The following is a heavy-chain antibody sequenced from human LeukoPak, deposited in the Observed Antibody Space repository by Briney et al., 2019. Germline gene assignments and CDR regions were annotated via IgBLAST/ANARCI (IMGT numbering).Heavy chain of an antibody. CDR3: ASSIVVVPAARRR. J-gene: IGHJ4*02. D-gene: IGHD2-2*01. CDR2: IYYSGST. Sequence: SETLSLTCTVSGGSISSGDYYWSWLRQPPGKGLEWFGYIYYSGSTYHNPSLKRRVTISVDTSQNKFSLKLSSVSAADTAVYYCASSIVVVPAARRRWGQGTLVSVSS. V-gene: IGHV4-30-4*08. CDR1: GGSISSGDYY.